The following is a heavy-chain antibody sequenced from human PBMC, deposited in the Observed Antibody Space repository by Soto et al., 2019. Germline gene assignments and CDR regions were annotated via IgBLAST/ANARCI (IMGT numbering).Heavy chain of an antibody. Sequence: AASVKVSCKASGYIFTSYGISWVRQAPGQGLEWMGWISAYNGNTKYAQNLQGRVTLTTDTSTYTAYMELRSLQSDDTAVYYCATLNVGEYPGSLPSIYYYYGMDVWGQGTTVTVSS. V-gene: IGHV1-18*01. CDR3: ATLNVGEYPGSLPSIYYYYGMDV. CDR2: ISAYNGNT. D-gene: IGHD3-10*02. J-gene: IGHJ6*02. CDR1: GYIFTSYG.